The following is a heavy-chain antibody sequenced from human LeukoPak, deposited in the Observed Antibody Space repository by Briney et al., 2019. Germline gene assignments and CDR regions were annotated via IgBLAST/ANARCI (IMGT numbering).Heavy chain of an antibody. Sequence: GGSLRLSCAASGFTFSDYYMSWIRQAPGKGLEWVSYISSSGSTIYYADSVKGRFTISRDNAKNPLYLQMNSLRAEDTAVYYCARDSVVVPAALRNYYYGMDVWGQGTTVTVSS. D-gene: IGHD2-2*01. CDR3: ARDSVVVPAALRNYYYGMDV. J-gene: IGHJ6*02. CDR1: GFTFSDYY. CDR2: ISSSGSTI. V-gene: IGHV3-11*01.